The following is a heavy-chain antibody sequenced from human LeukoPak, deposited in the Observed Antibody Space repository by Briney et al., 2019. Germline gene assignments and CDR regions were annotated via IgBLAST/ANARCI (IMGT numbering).Heavy chain of an antibody. Sequence: SQTLSLTCTVSGYSISSGYYWAWIRQPPGRRREWIGSIYHSWSTYYNTSLKSRITISVDTSKNQFSLKLSSVAAADKDVYYCAKASYYQAFDIWGQGTMVTVSS. CDR3: AKASYYQAFDI. J-gene: IGHJ3*02. V-gene: IGHV4-38-2*02. CDR1: GYSISSGYY. CDR2: IYHSWST. D-gene: IGHD3-10*01.